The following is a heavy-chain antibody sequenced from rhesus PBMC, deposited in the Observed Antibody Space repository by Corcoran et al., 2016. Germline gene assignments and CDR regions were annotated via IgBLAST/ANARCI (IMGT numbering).Heavy chain of an antibody. CDR2: SNGKRGST. CDR1: VASISIYW. D-gene: IGHD3-3*01. CDR3: ARGVTIFGVVPKAWYFDI. J-gene: IGHJ2*01. Sequence: VQLQESGPGLVKPSETLSLTCAVSVASISIYWWNWIRHPPGIGLSWIGESNGKRGSTNYNPSLKSRVTISKDASKNQFSLKLSSVTAADTAVYYCARGVTIFGVVPKAWYFDIWGPGTPITISS. V-gene: IGHV4-80*01.